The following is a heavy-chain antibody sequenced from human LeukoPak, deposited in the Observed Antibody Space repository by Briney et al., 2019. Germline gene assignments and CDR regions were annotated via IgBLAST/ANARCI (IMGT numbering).Heavy chain of an antibody. CDR1: GFNFNTFS. D-gene: IGHD3-3*01. V-gene: IGHV3-48*01. CDR2: ISSNGGTT. CDR3: ARDGFCDF. J-gene: IGHJ4*02. Sequence: PGGSLRLSCAASGFNFNTFSMNWVRQAPGKGLEWVAYISSNGGTTYYADSMKGRFTISRDNAKNSLHLQMNGLRGEDTAVYYCARDGFCDFWGQGTLVTVSS.